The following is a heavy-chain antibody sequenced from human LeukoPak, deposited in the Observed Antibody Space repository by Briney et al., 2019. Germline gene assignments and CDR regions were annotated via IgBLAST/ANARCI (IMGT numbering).Heavy chain of an antibody. Sequence: SETLSLTCAVSGGSISSNSYYWGWIRQPPGKGLEWIGSIYYSGSTYYNPSLKSRVTISVDMSKNQFSLKLSSVTAADTAVYYCAREVLTMVREKGYSFDYWGQGTLVTVSS. D-gene: IGHD3-10*01. V-gene: IGHV4-39*02. CDR3: AREVLTMVREKGYSFDY. CDR1: GGSISSNSYY. CDR2: IYYSGST. J-gene: IGHJ4*02.